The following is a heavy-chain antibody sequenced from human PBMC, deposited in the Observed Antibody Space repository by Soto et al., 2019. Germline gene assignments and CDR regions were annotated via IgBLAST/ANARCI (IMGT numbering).Heavy chain of an antibody. J-gene: IGHJ4*02. CDR1: GFTVSGGY. D-gene: IGHD1-20*01. Sequence: GGSLRLSCAASGFTVSGGYMSWVRQAPGKGLEWVSVIYSGGSTYYADSVKGRFTISRDNSKNTLYLQMNSLRAEDTAVYYCAKPPDYNWNDYWGQGTLVTVSS. CDR2: IYSGGST. CDR3: AKPPDYNWNDY. V-gene: IGHV3-66*04.